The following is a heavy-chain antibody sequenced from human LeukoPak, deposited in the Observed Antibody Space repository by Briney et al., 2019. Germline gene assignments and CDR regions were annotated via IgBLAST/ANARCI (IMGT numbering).Heavy chain of an antibody. V-gene: IGHV4-39*07. CDR3: ARVRGYGRDYYYYYMDV. Sequence: SETLSLTCAVSGASISGSGYYLGWIRQPPGKGLEWIGNIYYTGSTYYNASLQSRVTISVDKSKNQFSLKLSSVTAADTAVYYCARVRGYGRDYYYYYMDVWGKGTTVTVSS. J-gene: IGHJ6*03. CDR1: GASISGSGYY. CDR2: IYYTGST. D-gene: IGHD5-18*01.